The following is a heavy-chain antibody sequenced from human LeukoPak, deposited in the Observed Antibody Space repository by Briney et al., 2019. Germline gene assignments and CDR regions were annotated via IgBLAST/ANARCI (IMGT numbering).Heavy chain of an antibody. D-gene: IGHD3-3*01. J-gene: IGHJ5*02. V-gene: IGHV3-15*01. Sequence: GGSLRLSCAASGFTFSNAWMSWVRQAPGKGLEWVGRIKSKTDGGTTDYAAPVKGRFTISRDDSKNTLYLQMNSLKTEDTAVYYCTTDVSRFLEWLRAPFDPWGQGTLVTVSS. CDR1: GFTFSNAW. CDR3: TTDVSRFLEWLRAPFDP. CDR2: IKSKTDGGTT.